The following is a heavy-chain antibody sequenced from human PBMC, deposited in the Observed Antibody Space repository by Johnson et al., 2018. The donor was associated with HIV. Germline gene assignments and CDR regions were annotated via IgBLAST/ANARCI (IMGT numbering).Heavy chain of an antibody. Sequence: QEKLVESGGGVVQPGRSLRLSCAASGFTFSSYAMHWVRQAPGKGLEWVAVISYDGSNKYYADYVKGRFTISRDNAKTTLYLKMNSLRAEDPAVYYCARDLARRGGAAFDIWGQGTMVTVSS. CDR3: ARDLARRGGAAFDI. CDR1: GFTFSSYA. CDR2: ISYDGSNK. D-gene: IGHD1-26*01. V-gene: IGHV3-30*04. J-gene: IGHJ3*02.